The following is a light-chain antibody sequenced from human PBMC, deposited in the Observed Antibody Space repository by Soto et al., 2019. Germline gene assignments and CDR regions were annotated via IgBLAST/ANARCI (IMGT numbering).Light chain of an antibody. CDR1: QSISSW. J-gene: IGKJ1*01. CDR2: GAS. CDR3: QQYNSYSLT. Sequence: DIQMTQSPSTLSTSALYSVTITCRASQSISSWLAWYQQKPGKAPKLLIFGASSLESGVPSRFSGSGSGTEFTLTISSLQPDDFATYYCQQYNSYSLTFGQGTKVDIK. V-gene: IGKV1-5*01.